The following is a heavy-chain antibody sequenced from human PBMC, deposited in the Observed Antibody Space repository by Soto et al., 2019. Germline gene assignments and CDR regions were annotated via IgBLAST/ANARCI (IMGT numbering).Heavy chain of an antibody. CDR1: GFTFSTYS. CDR3: ASGTNGAFFVY. Sequence: GGSLRLSCAASGFTFSTYSMNWVRQAPGKGLEWVSYISRSSTIFYADSVKGRFTISRDNVKNSLYLQMNSLRAEDTAVYYCASGTNGAFFVYWGQGILVTVSS. V-gene: IGHV3-48*04. D-gene: IGHD2-8*01. J-gene: IGHJ4*02. CDR2: ISRSSTI.